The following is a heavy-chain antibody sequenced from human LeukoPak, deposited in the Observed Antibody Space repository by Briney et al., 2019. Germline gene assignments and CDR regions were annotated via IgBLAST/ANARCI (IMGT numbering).Heavy chain of an antibody. CDR1: GGSISSGNYH. D-gene: IGHD3-10*01. Sequence: SETLSLTCTVSGGSISSGNYHWSWIRQPPGKGLEWIGYIYTSGSTRYNPSLNSRVTISVDTSKNQFSLKLSSVTAADTAVYYCARRITYMDVWGNGTTVTVSS. CDR2: IYTSGST. CDR3: ARRITYMDV. J-gene: IGHJ6*03. V-gene: IGHV4-61*01.